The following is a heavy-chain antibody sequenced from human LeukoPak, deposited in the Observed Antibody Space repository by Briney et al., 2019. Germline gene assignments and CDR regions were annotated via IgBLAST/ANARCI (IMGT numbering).Heavy chain of an antibody. CDR3: AKAEGGYYYYGMDV. Sequence: GGSLRLSCAASGFTFSSYAMSWVRQAPGKGLEWVSGINWNGGSTGYADSVKGRFTISRDNSKNTLYLQMNSLRAEDTAVYYCAKAEGGYYYYGMDVWGQGTTVTVSS. V-gene: IGHV3-20*04. CDR1: GFTFSSYA. J-gene: IGHJ6*02. CDR2: INWNGGST. D-gene: IGHD1-14*01.